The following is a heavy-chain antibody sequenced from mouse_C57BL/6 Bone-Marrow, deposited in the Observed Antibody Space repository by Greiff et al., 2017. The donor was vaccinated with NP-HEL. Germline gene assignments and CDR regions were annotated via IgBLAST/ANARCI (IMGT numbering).Heavy chain of an antibody. CDR1: GYTFTDYN. CDR2: INPNNGGT. Sequence: EVQLQQSGPELVKPGASVKIPCKASGYTFTDYNMDWVKQSHGKSLEWIGDINPNNGGTIYNQKFKGKATLTVDKSSSTAYMELRSLTSDDTAVYYCARDYYGSSPYWYFDVWGTGTTVTVSS. CDR3: ARDYYGSSPYWYFDV. V-gene: IGHV1-18*01. D-gene: IGHD1-1*01. J-gene: IGHJ1*03.